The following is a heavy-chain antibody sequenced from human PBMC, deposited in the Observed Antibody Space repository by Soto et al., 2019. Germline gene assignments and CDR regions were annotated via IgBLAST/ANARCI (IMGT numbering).Heavy chain of an antibody. J-gene: IGHJ5*02. CDR2: IYYSGST. Sequence: VQLQESGPGLVKPSETLSLTCTVSGGSIRSYYWSWIRQPPGKGLEWIGSIYYSGSTNYKPSLKSRVTISVDTSKNQFALKLNSVTAADTAVYYCARQGGWFDPWGQGTLVTVSS. CDR3: ARQGGWFDP. V-gene: IGHV4-59*08. CDR1: GGSIRSYY. D-gene: IGHD1-26*01.